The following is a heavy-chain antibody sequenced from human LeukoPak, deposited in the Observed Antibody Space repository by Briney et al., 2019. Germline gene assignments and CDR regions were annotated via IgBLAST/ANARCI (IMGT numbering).Heavy chain of an antibody. V-gene: IGHV1-69*13. CDR3: AKSQYYYDSSGYYHDY. CDR2: IIPIFGTA. D-gene: IGHD3-22*01. J-gene: IGHJ4*02. Sequence: GASVKVSCKASGGTFSSYAISWVRQAPGQGLEWMGGIIPIFGTANYAQKFQGRVTITADESTSTAYTELSSLRSEDTAVYYCAKSQYYYDSSGYYHDYWGQGTLVTVSS. CDR1: GGTFSSYA.